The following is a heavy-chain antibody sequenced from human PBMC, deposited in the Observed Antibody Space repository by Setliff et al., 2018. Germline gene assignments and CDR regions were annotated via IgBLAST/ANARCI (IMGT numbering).Heavy chain of an antibody. J-gene: IGHJ4*02. CDR2: VIQVGSG. D-gene: IGHD1-26*01. V-gene: IGHV3-23*01. CDR3: AKDRVNDGFWDFDA. Sequence: PVGSLRLSCAASGFTFRDYTMSWVRQVPGKGLEWVAGVIQVGSGVYADSVKGRSTISRANSKNSFFLQINNLRVEDTATYYCAKDRVNDGFWDFDAWGQGIVVTVSS. CDR1: GFTFRDYT.